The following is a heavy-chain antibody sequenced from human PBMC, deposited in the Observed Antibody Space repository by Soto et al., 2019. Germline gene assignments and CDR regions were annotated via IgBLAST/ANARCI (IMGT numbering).Heavy chain of an antibody. J-gene: IGHJ4*02. V-gene: IGHV3-48*01. D-gene: IGHD5-18*01. CDR3: ARVRGHSYGYVDY. CDR2: ISGRGSPI. CDR1: GFTSYSYYS. Sequence: EVHLVESGGGLVQPGGSLRLSCAASGFTSYSYYSMNWVRQAPGKGLEWVSFISGRGSPIYYADSVRGRFTISRDNAKNSLSLEMNSLRVEDTAVYYCARVRGHSYGYVDYWGQGTLVTVSS.